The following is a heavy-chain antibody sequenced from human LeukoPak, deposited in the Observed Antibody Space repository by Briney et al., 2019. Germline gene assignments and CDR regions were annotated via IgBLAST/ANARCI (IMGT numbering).Heavy chain of an antibody. D-gene: IGHD6-6*01. CDR3: AKDIGYSSSSGVDY. Sequence: GRSLRLSCAASGFTFDDYAMHWVRHAPGKGLEWVSGISWNSGSIGYADSVKGRFTISRDNAKNSLYLQMNSLRAEDTALYYCAKDIGYSSSSGVDYWGRGTLVTVSS. CDR1: GFTFDDYA. J-gene: IGHJ4*02. CDR2: ISWNSGSI. V-gene: IGHV3-9*01.